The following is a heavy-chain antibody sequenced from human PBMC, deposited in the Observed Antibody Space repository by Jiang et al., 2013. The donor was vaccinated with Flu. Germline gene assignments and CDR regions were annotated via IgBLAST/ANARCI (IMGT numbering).Heavy chain of an antibody. J-gene: IGHJ6*01. Sequence: SGAEVKKPGASVKVSCKASGYTFTSYDINWVRQATGQGLEWMGWMNPNSGNTGYAQKFQGRVTMTRNTSISTAYMELSSLRSEDTAVYYCARGCGRQYQLLCRGGEYYYYYGMDVVGPKGPRSPSPQ. CDR2: MNPNSGNT. D-gene: IGHD2-2*01. CDR3: ARGCGRQYQLLCRGGEYYYYYGMDV. V-gene: IGHV1-8*01. CDR1: GYTFTSYD.